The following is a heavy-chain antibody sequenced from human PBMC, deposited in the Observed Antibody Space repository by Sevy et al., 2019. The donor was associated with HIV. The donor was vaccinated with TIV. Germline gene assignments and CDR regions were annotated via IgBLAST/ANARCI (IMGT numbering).Heavy chain of an antibody. CDR3: VRGLTVTTT. CDR1: GGSISSYY. CDR2: IYYSGST. D-gene: IGHD4-4*01. J-gene: IGHJ5*02. Sequence: SETLSLTCTVSGGSISSYYWSWIRQPPGKGLEWIGYIYYSGSTNYNPSLKSRVTISVDTSKNQFSLKLSSVTAADTAVYYCVRGLTVTTTWGQGTLVTVSS. V-gene: IGHV4-59*13.